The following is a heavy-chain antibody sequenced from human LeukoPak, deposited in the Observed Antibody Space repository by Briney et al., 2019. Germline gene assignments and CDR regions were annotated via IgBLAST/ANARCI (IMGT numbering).Heavy chain of an antibody. CDR2: INPSGGST. D-gene: IGHD5-24*01. J-gene: IGHJ3*02. CDR3: ARDRRGRRWLQNGEAFDI. V-gene: IGHV1-46*01. CDR1: GYAFTSYY. Sequence: ASVKVSSKASGYAFTSYYMHWVRQAPGQGLEWMGIINPSGGSTSYAQKFQGRVTMTRDTSTSTVYMELSSLRSEDTAVYYCARDRRGRRWLQNGEAFDIWGQGTMVTVSS.